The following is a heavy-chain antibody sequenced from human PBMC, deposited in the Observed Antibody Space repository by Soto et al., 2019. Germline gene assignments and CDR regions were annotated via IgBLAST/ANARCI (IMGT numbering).Heavy chain of an antibody. Sequence: QVQLVQSGAEVKKPGASVKVSCKASGYTFSSYGISWVRQAPGQGLEWMGWINPNNGNTNYAQKVQGRVTMTTDTSTSTAYMERRSLRSDDTAMYSCARGGPGAPVDYWGQGIPVTVSS. V-gene: IGHV1-18*01. CDR3: ARGGPGAPVDY. D-gene: IGHD1-26*01. J-gene: IGHJ4*02. CDR2: INPNNGNT. CDR1: GYTFSSYG.